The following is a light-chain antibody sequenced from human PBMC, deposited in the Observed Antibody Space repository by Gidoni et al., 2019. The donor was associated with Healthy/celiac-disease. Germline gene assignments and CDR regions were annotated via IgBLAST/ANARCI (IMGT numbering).Light chain of an antibody. V-gene: IGKV3-20*01. CDR3: QQYGSSPWT. CDR1: QSVSSSY. J-gene: IGKJ1*01. Sequence: DIVLTQSPGTLSLSPGERATLSCRASQSVSSSYLAWYQQKPGQAPRLLIYGASSRATGIPDRFSGSGSGTDFTLPISRLEPEDFAVYYCQQYGSSPWTFGQGTKVEIK. CDR2: GAS.